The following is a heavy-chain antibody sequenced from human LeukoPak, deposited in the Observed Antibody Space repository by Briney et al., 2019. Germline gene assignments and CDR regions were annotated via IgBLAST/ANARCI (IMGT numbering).Heavy chain of an antibody. J-gene: IGHJ3*02. CDR1: GYTFTSYG. Sequence: ASVKVSCKASGYTFTSYGISWVRQAPGQGLEWMGWINPNSGGTNYAQKFQGRVTMTRDTSISTAYMELSRLRSDDTAVYYCARLGPMAYDAFDIWGQGTMVTVSS. CDR3: ARLGPMAYDAFDI. CDR2: INPNSGGT. V-gene: IGHV1-2*02. D-gene: IGHD1-26*01.